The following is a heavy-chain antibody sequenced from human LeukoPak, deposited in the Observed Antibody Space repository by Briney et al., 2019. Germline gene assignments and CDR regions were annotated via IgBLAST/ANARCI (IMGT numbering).Heavy chain of an antibody. Sequence: PGGSLRLSCAASSFTFSSFIMGWVRQAPGKGLEWVSAISDSGGSTYYADSVKGRFTISRDNSKNTLYLQMNSLRAEDTAVYYCAKDYSLSSNWYFYFDYWGQGTLVTVSS. CDR2: ISDSGGST. J-gene: IGHJ4*02. V-gene: IGHV3-23*01. CDR3: AKDYSLSSNWYFYFDY. CDR1: SFTFSSFI. D-gene: IGHD6-13*01.